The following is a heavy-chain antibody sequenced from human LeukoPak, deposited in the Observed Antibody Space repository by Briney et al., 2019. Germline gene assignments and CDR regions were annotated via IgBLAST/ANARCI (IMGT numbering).Heavy chain of an antibody. D-gene: IGHD6-6*01. J-gene: IGHJ4*02. V-gene: IGHV4-39*01. Sequence: SETLSLTCTVSGGSISSSSYYWRWIRQPPGKGLEWIGSIYYSGSTYYNPSLKSRVTISVDTSKNQFSLKLISVTAADTAVYYCATSRSIAAPFGYWGQGTLVTVSS. CDR1: GGSISSSSYY. CDR3: ATSRSIAAPFGY. CDR2: IYYSGST.